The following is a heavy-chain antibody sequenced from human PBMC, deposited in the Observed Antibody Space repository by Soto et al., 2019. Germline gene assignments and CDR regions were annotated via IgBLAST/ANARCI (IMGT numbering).Heavy chain of an antibody. J-gene: IGHJ5*02. D-gene: IGHD3-22*01. CDR3: ARAITMIVVVMYNWFDP. CDR2: IYYSGST. CDR1: GGSISSGDYY. Sequence: SETLSLTCTVSGGSISSGDYYWSWIRQPPGKGLEWIGYIYYSGSTYYNPSLKSRVTISVDTSKNQFSLKLSSVTAADTAVYYCARAITMIVVVMYNWFDPWGQGTLVTVSS. V-gene: IGHV4-30-4*01.